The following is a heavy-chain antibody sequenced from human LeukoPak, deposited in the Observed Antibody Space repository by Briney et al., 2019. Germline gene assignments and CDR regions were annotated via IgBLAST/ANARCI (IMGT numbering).Heavy chain of an antibody. CDR2: IDPNSGGT. D-gene: IGHD6-19*01. J-gene: IGHJ4*02. V-gene: IGHV1-2*04. Sequence: GASVKVSCRASGYTFTGYYMHWVRQAPGQGLEWMGWIDPNSGGTNYAQKFQGWVTMTRDTSISTAYMELSRLRSDDTAVYYCAREGPVAGGYFDYWGQGTLVTVSS. CDR3: AREGPVAGGYFDY. CDR1: GYTFTGYY.